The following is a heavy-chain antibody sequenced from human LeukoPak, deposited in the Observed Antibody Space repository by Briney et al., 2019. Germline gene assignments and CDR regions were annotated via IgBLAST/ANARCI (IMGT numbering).Heavy chain of an antibody. CDR3: TRGPIQVWLYYGMDV. J-gene: IGHJ6*02. CDR1: GFTFGDHA. D-gene: IGHD5-18*01. CDR2: IRSKAYGGTT. V-gene: IGHV3-49*04. Sequence: GGSLRLSCTASGFTFGDHAMSWVRQAPGKGVEWVGFIRSKAYGGTTEYAASVKGRFIISRDDSKSIAYLQMNSLKTEDTAVYYCTRGPIQVWLYYGMDVWGQGTTVIVSS.